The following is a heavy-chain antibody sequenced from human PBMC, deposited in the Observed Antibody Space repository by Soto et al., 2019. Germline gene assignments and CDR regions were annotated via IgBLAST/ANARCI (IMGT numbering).Heavy chain of an antibody. CDR1: GGSIGTYY. CDR2: IYYRGNT. J-gene: IGHJ4*02. CDR3: ARHPGYYDILTGYTTYYFDY. V-gene: IGHV4-59*08. D-gene: IGHD3-9*01. Sequence: SETLSLTCTVSGGSIGTYYWSWIRQPPGKGLDLIGYIYYRGNTDYNPSLKSRVTISLDTPKNQFFLKLSSVTAADTAVYYCARHPGYYDILTGYTTYYFDYWGQGILVTVSS.